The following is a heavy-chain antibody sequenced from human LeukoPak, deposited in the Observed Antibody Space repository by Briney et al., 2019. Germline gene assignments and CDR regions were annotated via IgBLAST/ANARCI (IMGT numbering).Heavy chain of an antibody. D-gene: IGHD6-25*01. Sequence: GRSLRLSCAASGFTFSSYGMHWVRQAPGKGLEWVAVISYDGSNKYYADSVKGRFTISRDNSKNTLYLQMNSLRAEDTAVYYCAKPGEQRGEGFDYWGQGTLVTVSS. CDR2: ISYDGSNK. CDR3: AKPGEQRGEGFDY. V-gene: IGHV3-30*18. J-gene: IGHJ4*02. CDR1: GFTFSSYG.